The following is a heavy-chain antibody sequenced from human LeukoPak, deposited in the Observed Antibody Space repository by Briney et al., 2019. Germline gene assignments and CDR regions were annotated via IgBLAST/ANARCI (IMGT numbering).Heavy chain of an antibody. V-gene: IGHV3-11*01. CDR1: GLSFSDNY. J-gene: IGHJ4*02. CDR3: AKGSHGWTFDV. Sequence: GSLRLSCAASGLSFSDNYMGWLRPTPGKGLEWLSYINSDGSMTKYTASVQGRFTISRDNAKRSVFLQMNNLRANDTARYYCAKGSHGWTFDVWGQGSQVTVSS. D-gene: IGHD2-2*03. CDR2: INSDGSMT.